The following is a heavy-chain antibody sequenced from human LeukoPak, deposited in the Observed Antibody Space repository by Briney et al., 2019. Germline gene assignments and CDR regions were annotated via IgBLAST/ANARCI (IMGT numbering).Heavy chain of an antibody. D-gene: IGHD3-22*01. Sequence: ASVTVSCKASGYTFTICYMHWVRQAPGQGLEWMGIINPSGGSTSYAQKFQGRVTMTRDTSTITVYMELSSLRSEDTAVYYCARVKPNYYDSSAYGTFDIWGQGTMVTVSS. CDR1: GYTFTICY. CDR3: ARVKPNYYDSSAYGTFDI. CDR2: INPSGGST. V-gene: IGHV1-46*01. J-gene: IGHJ3*02.